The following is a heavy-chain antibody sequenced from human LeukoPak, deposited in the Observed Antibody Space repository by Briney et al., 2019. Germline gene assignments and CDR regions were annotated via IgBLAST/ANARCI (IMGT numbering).Heavy chain of an antibody. D-gene: IGHD6-13*01. J-gene: IGHJ4*02. CDR1: GYTFTGYY. V-gene: IGHV1-46*01. CDR3: ARDSSSWHFDY. Sequence: GASVKVSCKASGYTFTGYYMHWVRQAPGQGLVGMGIINPSGGSTSYAQKFQGRVTMTRDTSTSTVYMELSSLRSEDTAVYYCARDSSSWHFDYWGQGTLVTVSS. CDR2: INPSGGST.